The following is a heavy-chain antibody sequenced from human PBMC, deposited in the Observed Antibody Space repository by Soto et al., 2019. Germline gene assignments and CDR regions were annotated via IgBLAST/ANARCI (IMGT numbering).Heavy chain of an antibody. CDR2: VIPIFGTP. D-gene: IGHD1-26*01. CDR1: GSTFSSYA. J-gene: IGHJ6*02. Sequence: QAQLVQSGAEVKKPGSSAKLACRASGSTFSSYAFSWVRQAPGQGLEWLGGVIPIFGTPNYAQQFQRRVTITADESTSTAYMELISLGSEDTAVYVCARASGRSGSTYPYYYYPMEVWGQGTTVTVS. V-gene: IGHV1-69*01. CDR3: ARASGRSGSTYPYYYYPMEV.